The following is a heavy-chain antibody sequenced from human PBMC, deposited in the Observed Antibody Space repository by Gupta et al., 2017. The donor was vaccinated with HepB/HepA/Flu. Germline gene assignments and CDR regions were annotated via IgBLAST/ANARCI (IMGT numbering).Heavy chain of an antibody. J-gene: IGHJ4*02. D-gene: IGHD3-16*01. V-gene: IGHV3-33*01. Sequence: VTLVVSGGGVVQPGRSLRLSCATTGFTFRSYGRDWIRQAPGKGLEWVAVIWDDGSNQYYADPVKGRFTISRDDSKKTLYLQMSSLRVEDTAVYYCARIYRSYAVDHWGQGTLVTVSS. CDR2: IWDDGSNQ. CDR3: ARIYRSYAVDH. CDR1: GFTFRSYG.